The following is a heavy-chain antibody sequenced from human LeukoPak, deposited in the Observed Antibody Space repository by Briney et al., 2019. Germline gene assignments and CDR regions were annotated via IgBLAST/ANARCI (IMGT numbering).Heavy chain of an antibody. CDR1: GGSLSDYY. V-gene: IGHV4-34*01. J-gene: IGHJ4*02. D-gene: IGHD2-21*02. CDR2: ISHSGST. Sequence: SETLSLTCAVYGGSLSDYYWSWIRQSPGRGLEWIGEISHSGSTNYNSSLKSRVTILVDTANSQFSLRLNSVTAADTAVYYCARGGYCGGDCYFYYWGQGTLVTVSS. CDR3: ARGGYCGGDCYFYY.